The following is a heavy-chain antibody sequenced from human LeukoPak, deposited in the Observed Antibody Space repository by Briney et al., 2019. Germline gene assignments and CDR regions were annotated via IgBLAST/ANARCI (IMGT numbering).Heavy chain of an antibody. CDR1: GFTFSSYA. V-gene: IGHV3-21*01. J-gene: IGHJ4*02. Sequence: GGSLRLSCAASGFTFSSYAMSWVRQAPGKGLEWVSSISSSSSYIYYADSVKGRFTISRDNAKNSLYLQMNSLRAEDTAVYCCARPSAGVQWLVRTYYFDYWGQGTLVTVSS. CDR3: ARPSAGVQWLVRTYYFDY. D-gene: IGHD6-19*01. CDR2: ISSSSSYI.